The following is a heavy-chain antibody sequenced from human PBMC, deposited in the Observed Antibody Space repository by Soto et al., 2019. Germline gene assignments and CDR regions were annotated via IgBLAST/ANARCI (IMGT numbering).Heavy chain of an antibody. V-gene: IGHV3-11*01. D-gene: IGHD5-18*01. CDR1: GFTFSDYY. J-gene: IGHJ4*02. CDR3: ARPQPSGYIYGFPY. Sequence: GGSLRLSCAASGFTFSDYYMFWFRQAPGKGLEWVSYISMSSNVIYYTDSVKGRFTVSRDNAQNSLYLQMDNLRAEDTAVYYCARPQPSGYIYGFPYWGQGTLVTVSS. CDR2: ISMSSNVI.